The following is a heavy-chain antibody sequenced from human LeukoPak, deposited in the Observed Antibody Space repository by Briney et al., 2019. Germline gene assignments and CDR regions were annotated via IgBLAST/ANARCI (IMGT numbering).Heavy chain of an antibody. D-gene: IGHD6-13*01. V-gene: IGHV4-38-2*01. Sequence: SETLSLTCAVSGYSISSGYYWDWIRQPPGKGLEWVGTIYHSGSTYYNPSLKSRVTISVDTSNNQFSLKLGSVTAADTAEYYCSRHAGMAAEDYWGQGTLVTVSS. CDR3: SRHAGMAAEDY. CDR2: IYHSGST. CDR1: GYSISSGYY. J-gene: IGHJ4*02.